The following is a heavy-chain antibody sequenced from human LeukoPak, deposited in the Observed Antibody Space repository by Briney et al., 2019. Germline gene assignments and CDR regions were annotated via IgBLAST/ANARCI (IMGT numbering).Heavy chain of an antibody. V-gene: IGHV1-2*02. CDR2: INPNSCDT. CDR3: ARDNRYGYSDY. D-gene: IGHD5-18*01. Sequence: ASVKVSCKSSGYTFTDYFMHWVRQAPCQGLEWMGWINPNSCDTNYAQEFQGRVTMTSHTPISTANMELSRLRSDDTAVYYCARDNRYGYSDYWGQGTLVTVSS. J-gene: IGHJ4*02. CDR1: GYTFTDYF.